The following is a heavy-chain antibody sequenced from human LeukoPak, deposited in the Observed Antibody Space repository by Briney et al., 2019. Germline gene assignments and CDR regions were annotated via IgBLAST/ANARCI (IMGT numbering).Heavy chain of an antibody. D-gene: IGHD2-2*03. CDR3: ARGALDDMYYFDY. Sequence: SVKVSCKASGGTFSSYAISWVRQAPGQGLEWMGGIIPIFGTANYAQKFQGRVTITADESTSTAYMELSSLRSEDMAVYYCARGALDDMYYFDYWGQGTLVTVSS. CDR1: GGTFSSYA. CDR2: IIPIFGTA. V-gene: IGHV1-69*13. J-gene: IGHJ4*02.